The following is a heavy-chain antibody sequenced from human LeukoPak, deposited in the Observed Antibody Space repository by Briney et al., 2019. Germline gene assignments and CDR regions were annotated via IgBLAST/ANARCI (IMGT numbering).Heavy chain of an antibody. V-gene: IGHV1-8*01. CDR1: GYTFTSYD. J-gene: IGHJ5*02. CDR2: MNPNSGNT. D-gene: IGHD1-7*01. CDR3: ARGSLSGTSFPNWFDP. Sequence: ASVKVSCKASGYTFTSYDINWVRQATGQGLEWMGWMNPNSGNTGYAQKFQGRVTMTRNTSISTAYMELSSLRSDDTAVYYCARGSLSGTSFPNWFDPWGQGTLVTVSS.